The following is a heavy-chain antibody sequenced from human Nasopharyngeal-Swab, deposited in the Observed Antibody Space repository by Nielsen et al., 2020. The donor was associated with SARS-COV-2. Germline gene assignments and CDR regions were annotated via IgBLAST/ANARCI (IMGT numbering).Heavy chain of an antibody. CDR2: ISSSGTDI. CDR3: ASNNQKTYFNESSAYSYAFDL. Sequence: GESLKISCAGSGFTFSSYNMNWVRLAPGRGLEWISHISSSGTDIHYADSVKGRFTVSRDNATNSLYLQMNSRRDEDTTVYYCASNNQKTYFNESSAYSYAFDLWGQGTMVKVSS. D-gene: IGHD3-22*01. CDR1: GFTFSSYN. J-gene: IGHJ3*01. V-gene: IGHV3-48*02.